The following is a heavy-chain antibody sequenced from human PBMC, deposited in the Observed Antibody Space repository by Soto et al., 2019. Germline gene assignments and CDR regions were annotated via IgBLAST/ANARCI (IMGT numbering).Heavy chain of an antibody. D-gene: IGHD3-3*01. Sequence: EVQLVESGGGLVQPGGSLRLSCAASGFTVSSVYMTWFRQAPGKGLEWVSVITSGGSTYYADSVRGRFTISRDNSKNTLYLQMNSLRAEDTAVYYCARDILGGAYDFWHWGQGTLVTVSS. V-gene: IGHV3-66*01. J-gene: IGHJ4*02. CDR2: ITSGGST. CDR1: GFTVSSVY. CDR3: ARDILGGAYDFWH.